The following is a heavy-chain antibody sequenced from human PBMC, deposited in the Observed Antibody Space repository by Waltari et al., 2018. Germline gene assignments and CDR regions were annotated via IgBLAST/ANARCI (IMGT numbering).Heavy chain of an antibody. D-gene: IGHD6-6*01. CDR1: GGSFSGYY. V-gene: IGHV4-34*12. CDR3: ARSKAARGFDY. Sequence: QVQLQQWGAGLLKPSETLSLTCAVYGGSFSGYYWSWIRQPPGKGLEWIGEIIHGGSTNYNRALKSQVTISVDTSKNQFSLKLSSVTAADTAGYYCARSKAARGFDYWGQGTLVTVSS. J-gene: IGHJ4*02. CDR2: IIHGGST.